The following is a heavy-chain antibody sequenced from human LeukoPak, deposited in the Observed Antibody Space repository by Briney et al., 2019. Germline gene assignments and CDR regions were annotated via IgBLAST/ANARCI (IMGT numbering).Heavy chain of an antibody. CDR2: INYSGNT. D-gene: IGHD5-24*01. V-gene: IGHV4-39*01. Sequence: SETLSLTCTVSGGSISSSSYYWGWIRQPPGKGLEWIGSINYSGNTLYNPSLKSRVTISVDTSKNQFSLKVSSVTAADTAVYSCASIRQDDYNYFDYWGQGTLVTVSS. CDR3: ASIRQDDYNYFDY. CDR1: GGSISSSSYY. J-gene: IGHJ4*02.